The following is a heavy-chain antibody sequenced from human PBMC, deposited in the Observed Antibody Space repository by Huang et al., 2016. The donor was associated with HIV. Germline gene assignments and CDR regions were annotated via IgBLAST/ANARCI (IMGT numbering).Heavy chain of an antibody. CDR1: GFTLSDYA. CDR3: ARFGKRLPMLRGEDVIGDI. Sequence: QVQLVESGGGVVQPGRFLRLSCAASGFTLSDYAIHLVRQAPGKGLGWVALLSYDGNDKFYSDSVRGRFTISRDNFNNTLYLQMNSLRHEDTALYYCARFGKRLPMLRGEDVIGDIWGQGTMVIVSS. V-gene: IGHV3-30-3*01. CDR2: LSYDGNDK. J-gene: IGHJ3*02. D-gene: IGHD3-10*01.